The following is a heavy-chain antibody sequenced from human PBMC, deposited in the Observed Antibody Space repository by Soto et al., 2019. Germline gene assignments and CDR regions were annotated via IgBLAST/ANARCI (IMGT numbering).Heavy chain of an antibody. CDR2: FDPEDGET. Sequence: RASVKVSCKVSGYTLTELSMHWVRQAPGKGLEWMGGFDPEDGETIYAQKFQGRVTMTEDTSTDTAYMELSSLRSEDTAVYYCATEQSGSYPHYYYYGMDVWGQGTTVTVS. D-gene: IGHD1-26*01. CDR1: GYTLTELS. V-gene: IGHV1-24*01. J-gene: IGHJ6*02. CDR3: ATEQSGSYPHYYYYGMDV.